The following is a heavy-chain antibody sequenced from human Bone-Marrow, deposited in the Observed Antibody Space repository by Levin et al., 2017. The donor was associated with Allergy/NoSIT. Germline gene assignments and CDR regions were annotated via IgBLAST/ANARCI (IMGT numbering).Heavy chain of an antibody. D-gene: IGHD6-19*01. CDR3: ARPNSVAGFSRKKDDAFDI. V-gene: IGHV3-11*01. Sequence: GESLKISCAASGFTFSDYYMSWIRQAPGKGLEWVSYISSSGSTIYYADSVKGRFTISRDNAKNSLYLQMNSLRAEDTAVYYCARPNSVAGFSRKKDDAFDIWGQGTMVTVSS. CDR2: ISSSGSTI. J-gene: IGHJ3*02. CDR1: GFTFSDYY.